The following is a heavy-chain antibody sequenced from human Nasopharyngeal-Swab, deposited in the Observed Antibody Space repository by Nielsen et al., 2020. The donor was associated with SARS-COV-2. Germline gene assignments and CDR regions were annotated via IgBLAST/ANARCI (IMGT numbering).Heavy chain of an antibody. CDR2: ISAYNGNT. J-gene: IGHJ6*02. V-gene: IGHV1-18*01. CDR1: GYTFTSYG. Sequence: ASVKVSCKASGYTFTSYGISWVRQAPGQGLEWMGWISAYNGNTNYAQKLQGRVTMTTDTSTSTAYMELRSLRSDDTAVYYCAREGGDDGYYYYCGMDVWGQGTTVTVSS. CDR3: AREGGDDGYYYYCGMDV. D-gene: IGHD2-21*01.